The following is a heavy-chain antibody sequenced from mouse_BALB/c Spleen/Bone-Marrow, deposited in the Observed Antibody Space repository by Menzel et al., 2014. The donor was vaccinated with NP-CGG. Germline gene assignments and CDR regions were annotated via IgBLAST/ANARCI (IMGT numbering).Heavy chain of an antibody. CDR2: INPSNGRT. CDR1: GYTFTSYW. V-gene: IGHV1S81*02. D-gene: IGHD2-1*01. Sequence: QVQLQQSGAELVKPGASVKLSCKASGYTFTSYWMHWVKQRPGQGLEWIGEINPSNGRTNYNEKFKSKAPLTVDKSSSTAYMQLSSLTSEDSAVYYCARCYYGNYFDYWGQGTTLTVSS. CDR3: ARCYYGNYFDY. J-gene: IGHJ2*01.